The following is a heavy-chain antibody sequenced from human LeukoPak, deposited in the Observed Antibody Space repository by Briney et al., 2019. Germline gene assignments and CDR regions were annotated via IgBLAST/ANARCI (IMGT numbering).Heavy chain of an antibody. CDR2: INPNSGGT. V-gene: IGHV1-2*02. Sequence: ASVKVSCKASGYTFTGYYMHWVRQAPGQGLEWMGWINPNSGGTKYAQTFQGRVTMTRDTSISTAYMELSSLRSDDTAVYYCAREDLYYYDSSGSEYFQHWGQGTLVTVSS. J-gene: IGHJ1*01. CDR3: AREDLYYYDSSGSEYFQH. CDR1: GYTFTGYY. D-gene: IGHD3-22*01.